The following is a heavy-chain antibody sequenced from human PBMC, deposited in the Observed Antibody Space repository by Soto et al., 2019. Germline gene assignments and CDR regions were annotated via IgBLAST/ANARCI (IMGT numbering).Heavy chain of an antibody. D-gene: IGHD1-1*01. CDR1: GGSISSYY. J-gene: IGHJ4*02. CDR3: TSGVNWNDVSDY. V-gene: IGHV4-59*01. CDR2: IYSNGRT. Sequence: QVQLQESGPGLVKPSETLSLTCTVSGGSISSYYWTWIRQPPGKGLEWIGYIYSNGRTNYNPSLKSRVTISVDTSKNQFSLKLRSVTAADTAVYYCTSGVNWNDVSDYWGQGNLVTVSS.